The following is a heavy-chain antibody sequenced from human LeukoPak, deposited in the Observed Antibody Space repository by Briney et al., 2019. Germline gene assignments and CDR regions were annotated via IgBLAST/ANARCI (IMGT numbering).Heavy chain of an antibody. J-gene: IGHJ3*02. CDR3: ARDPSAFDI. CDR1: GFTFSDYW. CDR2: IKQDGSEK. V-gene: IGHV3-7*05. Sequence: GGSLRLSCAASGFTFSDYWMSWVRQAPGKGLEWVANIKQDGSEKYYVDSVKGRCTISRDNAKNSLHLQMNSLRAEDTAVYYCARDPSAFDIWGQGTKVTVSS.